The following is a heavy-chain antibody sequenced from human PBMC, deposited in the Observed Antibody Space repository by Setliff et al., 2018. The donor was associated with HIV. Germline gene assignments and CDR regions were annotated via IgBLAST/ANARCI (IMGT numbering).Heavy chain of an antibody. CDR1: GGSISSSSYY. CDR2: IYYSGST. V-gene: IGHV4-39*01. CDR3: ASQGRSGWLWGGFVS. D-gene: IGHD6-19*01. J-gene: IGHJ4*02. Sequence: PSETLSLTCTVSGGSISSSSYYWFWVRQPPGEGLEWIGNIYYSGSTYYNPSLKSRTTISVDTSQNQFSLKLTSVTAADTAVYYCASQGRSGWLWGGFVSWGQGTLVTVSS.